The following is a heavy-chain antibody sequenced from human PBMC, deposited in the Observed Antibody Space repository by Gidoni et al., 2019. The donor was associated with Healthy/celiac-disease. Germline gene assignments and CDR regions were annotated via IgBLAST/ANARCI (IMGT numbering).Heavy chain of an antibody. CDR3: ARVGIAAAGLTQGYYYYMDV. D-gene: IGHD6-13*01. Sequence: QVQLVESGGGVVQPGRSLRLSCAASGFHFSSYAMHWVRQAPGKGLECVSVISDDGSNKYYADVVKGRFTISRDNSKNTLYLQMNSLRAEDTAVYYCARVGIAAAGLTQGYYYYMDVWGKGTTVTVSS. V-gene: IGHV3-30-3*01. CDR2: ISDDGSNK. CDR1: GFHFSSYA. J-gene: IGHJ6*03.